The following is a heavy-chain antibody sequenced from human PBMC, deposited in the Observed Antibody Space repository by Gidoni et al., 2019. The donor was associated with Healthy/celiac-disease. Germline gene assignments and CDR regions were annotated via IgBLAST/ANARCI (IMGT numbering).Heavy chain of an antibody. V-gene: IGHV3-23*01. J-gene: IGHJ6*02. Sequence: EVQLLESGGGLVQPGGSLRLSCAASGFTFSSYAMSWVRQAPGKGREWVSASRGCGGSTFYADAVKGRVNISRDKSKNTLYLEMNSPRAEDTAVYYCAKRSCSSTSCYPYYYYGMDVWGQGTTVTVSS. D-gene: IGHD2-2*01. CDR1: GFTFSSYA. CDR2: SRGCGGST. CDR3: AKRSCSSTSCYPYYYYGMDV.